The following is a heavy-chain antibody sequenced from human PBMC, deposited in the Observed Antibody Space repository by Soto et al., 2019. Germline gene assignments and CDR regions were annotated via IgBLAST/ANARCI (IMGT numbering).Heavy chain of an antibody. V-gene: IGHV4-30-2*01. J-gene: IGHJ6*03. CDR2: IYQSGST. Sequence: PSETLSLTCTVSGAPITSGAYSWSWIRQPPGKGLEWIGFIYQSGSTHYNPSLKSRVTMSVDTSKNQFSLTLNSVTAADTATYYCARGGISHWAYFYYMDVWDRGTTVTVSS. D-gene: IGHD2-21*01. CDR1: GAPITSGAYS. CDR3: ARGGISHWAYFYYMDV.